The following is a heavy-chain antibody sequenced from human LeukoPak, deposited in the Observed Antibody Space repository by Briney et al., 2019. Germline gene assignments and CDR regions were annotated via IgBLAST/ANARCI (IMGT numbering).Heavy chain of an antibody. CDR2: IHNSGST. V-gene: IGHV4-31*03. Sequence: PPQTLSLTCTLAGGSISTGGSYCSWIRHHPGKGLEWIGFIHNSGSTYYNPSFKSRVTMSVDTSKNQSSMKLSSLTAADTAVYYCARGGYDSSGYPYWYFDLWGRGTLVTVSS. J-gene: IGHJ2*01. CDR1: GGSISTGGSY. D-gene: IGHD3-22*01. CDR3: ARGGYDSSGYPYWYFDL.